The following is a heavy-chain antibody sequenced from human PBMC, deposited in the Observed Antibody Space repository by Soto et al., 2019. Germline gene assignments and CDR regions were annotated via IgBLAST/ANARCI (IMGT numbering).Heavy chain of an antibody. Sequence: QVQLVESGGGVVQPGRSLRLSCAASGFTFNNYGMHWVRQAPGKGLEWVATISNEGSDKYYADSVKGRLTISRDNSKNTVYLQMNSLRAEETAVYYCAKDQCIAASHGIDWGQGTMVTVSS. CDR2: ISNEGSDK. CDR1: GFTFNNYG. J-gene: IGHJ3*01. D-gene: IGHD6-13*01. V-gene: IGHV3-30*18. CDR3: AKDQCIAASHGID.